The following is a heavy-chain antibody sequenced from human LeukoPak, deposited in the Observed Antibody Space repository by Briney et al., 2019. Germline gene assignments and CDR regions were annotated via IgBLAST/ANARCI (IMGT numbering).Heavy chain of an antibody. V-gene: IGHV3-48*02. CDR1: GFTFSSYS. Sequence: GGSLRLSCAASGFTFSSYSMNWIRQAPGKGLEWVSYISSSSSTIYYADSVKGRFTISRDNAKNSLYLQMNSLRDEDTAVYYCARGSYCGGDCYSWGQGTLVTVSS. CDR2: ISSSSSTI. D-gene: IGHD2-21*02. CDR3: ARGSYCGGDCYS. J-gene: IGHJ4*02.